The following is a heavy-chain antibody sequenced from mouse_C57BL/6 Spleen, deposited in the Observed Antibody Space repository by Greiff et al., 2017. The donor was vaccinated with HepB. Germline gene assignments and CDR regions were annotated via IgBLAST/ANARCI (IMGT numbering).Heavy chain of an antibody. J-gene: IGHJ2*01. CDR3: ARDGYYPYYFDY. CDR1: GFTFSSYT. Sequence: EVKLVESGGGLVKPGGSLKLSCAASGFTFSSYTMSRVRQTPEKRLEWVATISGGGGNTYYPDSVKGRFTISRDNAKNTLYLQMSSLRSEDTALYYCARDGYYPYYFDYWGQGPTLTVSS. V-gene: IGHV5-9*01. CDR2: ISGGGGNT. D-gene: IGHD2-3*01.